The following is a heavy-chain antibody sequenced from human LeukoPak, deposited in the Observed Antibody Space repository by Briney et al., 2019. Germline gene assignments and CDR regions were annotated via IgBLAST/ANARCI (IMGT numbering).Heavy chain of an antibody. V-gene: IGHV3-13*01. CDR1: GFPFYTYD. Sequence: PGGSLRLSCAASGFPFYTYDMHWVRQATGKGLEWVSTIGTAGDTYFQASVRGRFTPSRDNAKNSLDLQMNGLRAEDTAVYYCARGIGAYFDYWGQGSLVTVSS. CDR3: ARGIGAYFDY. J-gene: IGHJ4*01. CDR2: IGTAGDT. D-gene: IGHD3-16*01.